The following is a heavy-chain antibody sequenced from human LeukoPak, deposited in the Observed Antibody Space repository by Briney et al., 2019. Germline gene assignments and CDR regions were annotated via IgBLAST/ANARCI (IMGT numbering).Heavy chain of an antibody. CDR1: GYTFTSYG. Sequence: ASVKVSCKASGYTFTSYGISWVRQAPGQGLEWMGWISAYNGNTNYAQKLQGRVTMTTDTSTSTAYMELRSLRSDDTAVYYCARGCGLNCSSTSCDLWGRGTLVTVSS. CDR2: ISAYNGNT. CDR3: ARGCGLNCSSTSCDL. V-gene: IGHV1-18*01. J-gene: IGHJ2*01. D-gene: IGHD2-2*01.